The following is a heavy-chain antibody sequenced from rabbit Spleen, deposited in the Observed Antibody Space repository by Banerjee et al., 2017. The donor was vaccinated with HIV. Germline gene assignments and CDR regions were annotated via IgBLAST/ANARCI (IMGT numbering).Heavy chain of an antibody. V-gene: IGHV1S47*01. J-gene: IGHJ4*01. D-gene: IGHD1-1*01. CDR2: IDPVFGIT. CDR3: ARSRNSDIEFSF. CDR1: GFDFSNYG. Sequence: QEQLVESGGGLVQPGGSLKLSCKASGFDFSNYGVSWVRQVPGKGLEWIGYIDPVFGITYYATWVNGRFTISLDNAQNTVFLQMTGLTVADTGTYFCARSRNSDIEFSFWGQGTLVTVS.